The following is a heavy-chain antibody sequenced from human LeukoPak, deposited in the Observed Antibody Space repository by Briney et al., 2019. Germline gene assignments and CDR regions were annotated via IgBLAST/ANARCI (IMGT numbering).Heavy chain of an antibody. J-gene: IGHJ4*02. CDR2: ISGRGGST. CDR1: GFTFSSYA. V-gene: IGHV3-23*01. D-gene: IGHD6-19*01. Sequence: PGGSLRLSCAASGFTFSSYAMSWVRQAPGKGLEWVSAISGRGGSTYYADSVKGRFTISRDNSKNTLYLQMNSLRAEDTAVYYCAKDRQWLVLNLYFDYWGQGTLVTVSS. CDR3: AKDRQWLVLNLYFDY.